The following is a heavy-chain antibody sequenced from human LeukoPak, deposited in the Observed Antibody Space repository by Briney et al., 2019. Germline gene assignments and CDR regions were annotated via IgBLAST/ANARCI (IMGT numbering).Heavy chain of an antibody. J-gene: IGHJ6*03. CDR1: GFTFSSYA. V-gene: IGHV3-23*01. Sequence: GGSLRLSCAASGFTFSSYAMSWVRQAPGKGLEWVSAISGSGGSTYYADSVKGRFTISRDNSKNTLYLQMNSLRAEDTAVYYCAKEGAQLVEGYYYYYMDVWGKGTTVTVSS. D-gene: IGHD6-13*01. CDR3: AKEGAQLVEGYYYYYMDV. CDR2: ISGSGGST.